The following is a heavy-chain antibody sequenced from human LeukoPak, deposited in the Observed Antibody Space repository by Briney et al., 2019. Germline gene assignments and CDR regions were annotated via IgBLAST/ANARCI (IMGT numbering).Heavy chain of an antibody. CDR2: TSGSGNTI. CDR3: ARGSAYCGGDCYFNFDY. J-gene: IGHJ4*02. V-gene: IGHV3-48*03. Sequence: GGSLRLSCAASGFTFSSYEMNWVRQAPGKGLEWVSYTSGSGNTICYADSVKGRFTISRDNAKNSLFLQMNSLRAEDTAVYYCARGSAYCGGDCYFNFDYWGQGTLVTVSS. CDR1: GFTFSSYE. D-gene: IGHD2-21*02.